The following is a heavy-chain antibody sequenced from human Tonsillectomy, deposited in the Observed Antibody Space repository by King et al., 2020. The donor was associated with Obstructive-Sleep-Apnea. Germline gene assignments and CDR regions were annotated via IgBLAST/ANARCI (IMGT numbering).Heavy chain of an antibody. V-gene: IGHV2-5*02. CDR2: IYWDDDK. CDR3: ALKGWGLHNPFEY. Sequence: VTLKESGPTLVKPTQTLTLTCTFSGFSLTTSRVGVGWIRQPPGKALEWLVLIYWDDDKYYSPSLKRRLTITKDSTKTQVVLTMTNMDPVDTATYFCALKGWGLHNPFEYWGQGAMVTVSS. CDR1: GFSLTTSRVG. D-gene: IGHD2-21*02. J-gene: IGHJ4*02.